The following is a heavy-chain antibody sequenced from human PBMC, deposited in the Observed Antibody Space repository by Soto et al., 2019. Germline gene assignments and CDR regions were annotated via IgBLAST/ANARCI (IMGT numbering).Heavy chain of an antibody. V-gene: IGHV3-23*01. CDR2: ISGSGGST. CDR3: AKGRRYGDSAAQWD. J-gene: IGHJ4*02. CDR1: GFTFSSYA. D-gene: IGHD4-17*01. Sequence: EVPLLESGGGLVQPGGSLRLSCAASGFTFSSYAMSWVRQAPGKGLEWVSAISGSGGSTYYADSVKGRFTISRDNSKNTLYVQKNSLRAEDTAVYYCAKGRRYGDSAAQWDWGQGTLVTVSS.